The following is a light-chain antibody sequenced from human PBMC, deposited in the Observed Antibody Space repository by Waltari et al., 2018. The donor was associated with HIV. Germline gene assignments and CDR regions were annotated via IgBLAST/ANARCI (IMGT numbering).Light chain of an antibody. J-gene: IGKJ4*01. Sequence: DIVMTQSPDSLAVSLGERATINCKSSQSVLSSSNNKNYLAWYQQKQGQPPKLLIYWASTRESGVPERFSGSGSGTDFTLTISSLQAEDVAVYYCHQYWITPPTLGGGTKVEIK. CDR1: QSVLSSSNNKNY. V-gene: IGKV4-1*01. CDR3: HQYWITPPT. CDR2: WAS.